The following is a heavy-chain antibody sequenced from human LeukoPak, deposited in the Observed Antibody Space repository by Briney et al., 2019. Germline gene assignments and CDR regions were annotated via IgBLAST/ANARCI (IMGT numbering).Heavy chain of an antibody. CDR3: AKAWEHGNYYCYMDV. J-gene: IGHJ6*03. Sequence: GGSLRLSCAASGFTFSSYGMHWVRQAPGKGLEWVAVISYDGSNKYYADSVKGRFTISRDNSKNTLYLQMNSLRAEDTAVYYCAKAWEHGNYYCYMDVWGKGTTVTVSS. D-gene: IGHD1-26*01. CDR1: GFTFSSYG. V-gene: IGHV3-30*18. CDR2: ISYDGSNK.